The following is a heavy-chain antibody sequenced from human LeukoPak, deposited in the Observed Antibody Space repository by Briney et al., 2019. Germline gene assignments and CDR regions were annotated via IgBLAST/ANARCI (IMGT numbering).Heavy chain of an antibody. D-gene: IGHD3-10*01. CDR2: IYPSGRS. V-gene: IGHV4-4*09. J-gene: IGHJ4*02. Sequence: SETLSLTCKVSGGSISTDNWSCIREPPRKRLEWIGYIYPSGRSNYSPSLKSRVTISADTSKRQFSLKLTSVTAADTAVYYVASFYYGSGLAVDYWGQGILVTVS. CDR3: ASFYYGSGLAVDY. CDR1: GGSISTDN.